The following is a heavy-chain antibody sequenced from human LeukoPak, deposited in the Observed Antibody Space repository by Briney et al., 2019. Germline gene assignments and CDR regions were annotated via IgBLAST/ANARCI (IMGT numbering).Heavy chain of an antibody. CDR2: ISGGGGST. CDR3: VKDALVVPVSMGPPEVDY. V-gene: IGHV3-23*01. CDR1: GFTFSSYV. Sequence: GGSLRLSCAASGFTFSSYVMSWVRQAPGKGLEWVSAISGGGGSTYYADSVKGRFTISRDNSKNTLSLQMNSQRAEDTAVYYCVKDALVVPVSMGPPEVDYWGQGTLVTVSS. D-gene: IGHD2/OR15-2a*01. J-gene: IGHJ4*02.